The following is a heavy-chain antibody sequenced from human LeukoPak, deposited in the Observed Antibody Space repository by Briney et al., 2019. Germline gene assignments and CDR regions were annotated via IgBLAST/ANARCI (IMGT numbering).Heavy chain of an antibody. J-gene: IGHJ4*02. CDR2: INHSGST. CDR3: ARLLRDDY. V-gene: IGHV4-34*01. D-gene: IGHD1-26*01. CDR1: GGSFSGHY. Sequence: SETLSLTCAVYGGSFSGHYWSWIRQPPGKGLEWIGEINHSGSTNYNPSLKSRITISVDTSKNQFSLKLSSVTAADTVVYYCARLLRDDYWGQGTLVTVSS.